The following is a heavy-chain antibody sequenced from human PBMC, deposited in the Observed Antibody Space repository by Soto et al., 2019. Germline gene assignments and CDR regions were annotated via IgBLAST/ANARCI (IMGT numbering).Heavy chain of an antibody. Sequence: ASVKVSCKASGYTFTSYYMHCVQQAPGQGLEWMGIINPSGGSTSYAQKFQGRVTMTRDTSTSTVYMELSSLRSEDTAVYYCAREGSRYYYGSGSQTLPLYWGQGTLVTVSS. V-gene: IGHV1-46*03. CDR2: INPSGGST. CDR3: AREGSRYYYGSGSQTLPLY. D-gene: IGHD3-10*01. CDR1: GYTFTSYY. J-gene: IGHJ4*02.